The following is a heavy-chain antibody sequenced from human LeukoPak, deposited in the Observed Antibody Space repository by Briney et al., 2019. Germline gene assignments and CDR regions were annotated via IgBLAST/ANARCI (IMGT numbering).Heavy chain of an antibody. CDR3: AKEFSGYLASFEY. J-gene: IGHJ4*02. CDR2: INSDGSST. Sequence: GGSLRLSCAASGFTFNVYWIHWIRQAPGKGLVWASRINSDGSSTIYADSVKGRFTISRDNPRNTAYLQMNSLRAEDTAVYYCAKEFSGYLASFEYWGQGTLVTVSS. D-gene: IGHD3-22*01. V-gene: IGHV3-74*01. CDR1: GFTFNVYW.